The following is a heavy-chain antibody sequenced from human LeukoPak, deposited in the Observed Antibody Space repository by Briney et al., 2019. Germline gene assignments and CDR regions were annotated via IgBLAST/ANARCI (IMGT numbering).Heavy chain of an antibody. CDR3: ARGRYSYGPDY. D-gene: IGHD5-18*01. CDR2: INHSGST. CDR1: GGSFRGYY. J-gene: IGHJ4*02. Sequence: SETLSLTCAVYGGSFRGYYWSWIRQPPGKGLEWIGEINHSGSTNYNPSLKSRVTISVDTSKNQFSLKLSSVTAADTAVYYCARGRYSYGPDYWGQGTLVTVSS. V-gene: IGHV4-34*01.